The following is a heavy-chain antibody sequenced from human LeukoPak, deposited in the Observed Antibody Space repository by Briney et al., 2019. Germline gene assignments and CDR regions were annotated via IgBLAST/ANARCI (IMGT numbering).Heavy chain of an antibody. J-gene: IGHJ4*02. Sequence: SETPSLTCTVSGGSISSYYWSWIRQPPGKGLEWIGYIYYSGSTNYNPSLKSRVTISVDMSKNQFSLKLSSVTAADTAVYYCARGGTTHDYWGQGTLVTVSS. D-gene: IGHD1-26*01. V-gene: IGHV4-59*01. CDR1: GGSISSYY. CDR2: IYYSGST. CDR3: ARGGTTHDY.